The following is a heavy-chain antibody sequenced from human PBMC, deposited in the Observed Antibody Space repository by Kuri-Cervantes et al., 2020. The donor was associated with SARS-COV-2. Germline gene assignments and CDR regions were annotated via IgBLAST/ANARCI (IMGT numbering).Heavy chain of an antibody. D-gene: IGHD2-21*01. J-gene: IGHJ5*02. Sequence: SETLSLTCAVYGGSFSGYYWSWIRQPPGLGLEWIGSLYYSGTTYYNPSLKSRVTISVDTSNNQFSLKLSSVTASDTAVYYCARHASYCRGDCYLRWFGPWGQGSLVTVSS. V-gene: IGHV4-34*01. CDR1: GGSFSGYY. CDR2: LYYSGTT. CDR3: ARHASYCRGDCYLRWFGP.